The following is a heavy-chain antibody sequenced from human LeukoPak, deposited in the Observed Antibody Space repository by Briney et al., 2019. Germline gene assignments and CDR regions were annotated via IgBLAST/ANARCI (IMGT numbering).Heavy chain of an antibody. Sequence: ASVKVSCKTSGYTFTGYYIHWVRQAPGQGLEWMGWINPNSGGTNYAQNFQGRVTMTRDTSTSTVYMELSSLRSEDTAVYYCARGDYYDSSGYSHTDYWGQGTLVTVSS. J-gene: IGHJ4*02. CDR3: ARGDYYDSSGYSHTDY. V-gene: IGHV1-2*02. D-gene: IGHD3-22*01. CDR1: GYTFTGYY. CDR2: INPNSGGT.